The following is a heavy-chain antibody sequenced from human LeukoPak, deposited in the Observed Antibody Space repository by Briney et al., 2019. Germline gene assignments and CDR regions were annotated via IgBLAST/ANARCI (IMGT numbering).Heavy chain of an antibody. CDR1: GFTFNSYA. Sequence: GGSLRLSCAASGFTFNSYAMSWVRQAPGKGLEWVSAISPGGSDTYYADSVRGRFTISRDNSKNTLYLQMSSLRAEDSAVYYCAKRGGYETMAAFDYWGQGTLVTASS. CDR2: ISPGGSDT. D-gene: IGHD3-16*01. V-gene: IGHV3-23*01. J-gene: IGHJ4*02. CDR3: AKRGGYETMAAFDY.